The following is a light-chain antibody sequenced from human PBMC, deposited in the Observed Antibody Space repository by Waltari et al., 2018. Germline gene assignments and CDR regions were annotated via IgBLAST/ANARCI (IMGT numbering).Light chain of an antibody. CDR3: QSYDTSLTVV. J-gene: IGLJ3*02. CDR2: GST. Sequence: QSVPTQPPAVAGAPVPPLPISCTGTRFHIGARYHRHWYQQVPRAAPKLLIYGSTSRPLGVPDRFVGSTSGTSASLAITGLQAEDEAVYYCQSYDTSLTVVFGGGTKLTVL. V-gene: IGLV1-40*01. CDR1: RFHIGARYH.